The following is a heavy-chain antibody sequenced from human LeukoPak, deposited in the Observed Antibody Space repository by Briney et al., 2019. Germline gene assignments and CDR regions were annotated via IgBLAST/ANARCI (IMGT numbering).Heavy chain of an antibody. Sequence: GGSLRLSCAASGFTFSTFVMNWVRQAPGRGLEWVTAIGGSGGSTYYADSVKGRFTISRDNSKNTLDLQMNSLRVEDTAVYYCATGGYCSGGTCASSSGDHWGQGTLATVSS. V-gene: IGHV3-23*01. CDR2: IGGSGGST. D-gene: IGHD2-15*01. J-gene: IGHJ4*02. CDR1: GFTFSTFV. CDR3: ATGGYCSGGTCASSSGDH.